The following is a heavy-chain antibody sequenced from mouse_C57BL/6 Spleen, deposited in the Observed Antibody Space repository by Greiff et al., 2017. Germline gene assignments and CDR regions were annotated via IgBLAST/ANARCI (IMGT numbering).Heavy chain of an antibody. CDR1: GYTFTSYG. CDR2: LYPRSGNT. CDR3: ARGDDDGYYVDY. D-gene: IGHD2-3*01. J-gene: IGHJ2*01. V-gene: IGHV1-81*01. Sequence: QVQLQQSGAELARPGASVKLSCKASGYTFTSYGISWVKQRTGQGLEWICELYPRSGNTSYNEKFKGKATLTAEKSSSTADMELRSLTSEDSAVYFCARGDDDGYYVDYWGQGTTLTVAS.